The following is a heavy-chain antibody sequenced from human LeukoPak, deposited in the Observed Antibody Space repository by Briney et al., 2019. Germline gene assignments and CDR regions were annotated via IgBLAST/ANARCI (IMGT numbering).Heavy chain of an antibody. CDR2: ISSSSTYK. CDR1: GFTFGSYS. V-gene: IGHV3-21*01. CDR3: ARDFNGYCSGGSCPDY. D-gene: IGHD2-15*01. Sequence: GGSLRPSCAASGFTFGSYSMNWVRQAPGKGLEWVSSISSSSTYKYYADSVKGRFTISRDNAKNSLFLQMNSLRAEDTAVYYCARDFNGYCSGGSCPDYWGQGTLVTVSS. J-gene: IGHJ4*02.